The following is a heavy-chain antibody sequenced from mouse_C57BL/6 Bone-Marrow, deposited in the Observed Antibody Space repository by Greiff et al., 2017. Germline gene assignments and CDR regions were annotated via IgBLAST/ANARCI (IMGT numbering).Heavy chain of an antibody. CDR1: GYTFTSYW. Sequence: VQLQQPGAELVKPGASVKMSCKASGYTFTSYWITWVKQRPGQGLEWIGDIYPTSGRTNYNEKFKSKAILTVDTPSNTAYMQLSSLTSEDSAVFYCARSGPLGRSFDYWGQGTTLTGSS. J-gene: IGHJ2*01. CDR2: IYPTSGRT. CDR3: ARSGPLGRSFDY. V-gene: IGHV1-55*01. D-gene: IGHD4-1*01.